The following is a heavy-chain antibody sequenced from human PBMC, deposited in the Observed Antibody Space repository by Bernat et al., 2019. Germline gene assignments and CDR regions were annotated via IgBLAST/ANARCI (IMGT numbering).Heavy chain of an antibody. CDR2: INHSGST. CDR1: GGSFSGYY. CDR3: ARGVDTTHHSRPSYYYGMDV. D-gene: IGHD2-15*01. J-gene: IGHJ6*02. V-gene: IGHV4-34*01. Sequence: QVQLQQWGAGLLKPSETLSLTCAVYGGSFSGYYWSWIRQPPGKALEWIGEINHSGSTNYNPSLKSRVNISVDTSKKQFALKLSSVTAADTAVYYCARGVDTTHHSRPSYYYGMDVWGQETTVTVSS.